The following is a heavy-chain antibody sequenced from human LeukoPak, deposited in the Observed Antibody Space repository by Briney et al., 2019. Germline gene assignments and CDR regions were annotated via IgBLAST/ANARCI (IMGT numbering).Heavy chain of an antibody. D-gene: IGHD5-12*01. J-gene: IGHJ4*02. CDR2: ISGSADST. Sequence: GGSLRLSCAASGFTFRNYAMSWVRQAPGTGLEWVSGISGSADSTYYADSVKGRFTISRDNSKNTFYLQMNSLRAEDTAVYYCAKDLDIVATITGNWGQGTLVTVSS. V-gene: IGHV3-23*01. CDR1: GFTFRNYA. CDR3: AKDLDIVATITGN.